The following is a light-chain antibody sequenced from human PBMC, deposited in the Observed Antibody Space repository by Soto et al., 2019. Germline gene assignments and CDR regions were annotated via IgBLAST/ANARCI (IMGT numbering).Light chain of an antibody. V-gene: IGKV3-11*01. CDR3: QQRSNWPLFT. CDR1: QSVSSY. Sequence: EIVLTQSPATLSLSPGERATLSCRASQSVSSYLAWYQQKPGQAPRLLIYDASNRATGIPARFSDSGSGTDLTLTISSLEPEDFAVYYCQQRSNWPLFTFGPGTKVDIK. J-gene: IGKJ3*01. CDR2: DAS.